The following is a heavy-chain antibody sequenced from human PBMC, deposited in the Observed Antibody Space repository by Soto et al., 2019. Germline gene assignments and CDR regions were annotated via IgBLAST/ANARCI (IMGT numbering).Heavy chain of an antibody. CDR2: ISYDGSNK. Sequence: QVQLVESGGGVVQPGRSLRLSCAASGFTFSSYAMHWVRQAPGKGLEWVAVISYDGSNKYYEDSVKGRFTISRDNSKNTLYLQMNSLRAEDTAVYYCARRRRGYSYGYAYGMDVWGQGTTVTVSS. CDR3: ARRRRGYSYGYAYGMDV. V-gene: IGHV3-30-3*01. J-gene: IGHJ6*02. CDR1: GFTFSSYA. D-gene: IGHD5-18*01.